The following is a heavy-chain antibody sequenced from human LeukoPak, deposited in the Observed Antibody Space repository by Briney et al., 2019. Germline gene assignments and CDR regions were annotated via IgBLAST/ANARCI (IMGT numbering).Heavy chain of an antibody. CDR1: GYTFTNYY. D-gene: IGHD2-2*01. V-gene: IGHV1-2*02. J-gene: IGHJ4*02. CDR3: ARAYCGSTNCPPGNY. Sequence: ASVKVSCKASGYTFTNYYLNWVRPAPGQGLEWMGWINPNSGGTNYAQKFQGRVTMTRDTSISTAYMELSSLIYDDTAVYFCARAYCGSTNCPPGNYWGQGTLVTVSS. CDR2: INPNSGGT.